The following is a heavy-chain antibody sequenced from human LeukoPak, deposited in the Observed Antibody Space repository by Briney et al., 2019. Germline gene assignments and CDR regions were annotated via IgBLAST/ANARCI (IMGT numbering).Heavy chain of an antibody. V-gene: IGHV4-34*01. D-gene: IGHD4-11*01. Sequence: SATLSLTCAVYGGTFSGYYWSWIRQPPGKGLEWIGEINHSGSTNYNPSLKSRFTISVDTSKNQFSLKLSSVTAADTAVYYCAREGRLPFDYWGQGTLVTVSS. J-gene: IGHJ4*02. CDR3: AREGRLPFDY. CDR1: GGTFSGYY. CDR2: INHSGST.